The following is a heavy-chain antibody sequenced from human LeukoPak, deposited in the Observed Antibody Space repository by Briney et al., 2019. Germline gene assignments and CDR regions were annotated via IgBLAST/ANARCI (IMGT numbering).Heavy chain of an antibody. J-gene: IGHJ4*02. CDR3: ARDLGSYYDY. V-gene: IGHV3-53*01. Sequence: PGGSLRLSCAASGFTFSNNYMSWVRQAPGKGLEWVSIIYSGGSTYYADSVKGRFTISRDNSKNMLCLQMNSLRAEDTAVYYCARDLGSYYDYWGQGTLVTVSS. CDR2: IYSGGST. CDR1: GFTFSNNY. D-gene: IGHD1-26*01.